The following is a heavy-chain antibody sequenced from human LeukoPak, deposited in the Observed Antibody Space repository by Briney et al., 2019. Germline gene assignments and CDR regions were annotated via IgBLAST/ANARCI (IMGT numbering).Heavy chain of an antibody. CDR1: GFTFSSYS. Sequence: PGGSLRLSCAASGFTFSSYSMNWVRQAPGKGLEWVSSISSSSSYIYYADSVKGRFTISRDNSKNTLYLQMNSLRAEDTAVYYCAKDRGAAAGIVPPYGMDVWGQGTTVTVSS. V-gene: IGHV3-21*01. D-gene: IGHD6-13*01. CDR2: ISSSSSYI. CDR3: AKDRGAAAGIVPPYGMDV. J-gene: IGHJ6*02.